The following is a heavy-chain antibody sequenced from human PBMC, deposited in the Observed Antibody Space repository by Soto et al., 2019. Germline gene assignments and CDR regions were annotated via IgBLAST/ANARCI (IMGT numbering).Heavy chain of an antibody. CDR2: IYYSGST. CDR1: GGSISSGGYY. CDR3: ARESRYYDILTGYRHQSGMDV. J-gene: IGHJ6*02. V-gene: IGHV4-31*03. D-gene: IGHD3-9*01. Sequence: PSETLSLTCTVSGGSISSGGYYWSWIRQHPGKGLEWIGYIYYSGSTYYNPSLKSRVTISVDTSKNQFSLKLSSVTAADTAVYYCARESRYYDILTGYRHQSGMDVWGQGTTVTVSS.